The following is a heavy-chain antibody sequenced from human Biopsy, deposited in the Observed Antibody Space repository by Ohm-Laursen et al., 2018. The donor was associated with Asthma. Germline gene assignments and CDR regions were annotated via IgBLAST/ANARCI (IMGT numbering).Heavy chain of an antibody. J-gene: IGHJ4*02. Sequence: ASVYVSCKISGYSLTDLSMHWVRQAPGQGLGWMGGHDHEEGGTVNARRFQGRVTMTEDTSTDTAYMELSSLSSDDTAVYYCASDFPKDYVRYNFQFWGQGTLVTVSS. V-gene: IGHV1-24*01. D-gene: IGHD4-17*01. CDR1: GYSLTDLS. CDR3: ASDFPKDYVRYNFQF. CDR2: HDHEEGGT.